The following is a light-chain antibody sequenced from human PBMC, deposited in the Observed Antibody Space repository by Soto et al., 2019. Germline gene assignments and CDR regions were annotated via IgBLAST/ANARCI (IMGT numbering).Light chain of an antibody. CDR3: QSYDTSLSGSV. V-gene: IGLV1-40*01. CDR2: GNT. J-gene: IGLJ2*01. Sequence: QSVLTQPPSVSGAPGQRVTISCTGSSSNIGAGYDVHWYQQLPGTAPKLLIYGNTKRPSGVPDRFSGSKSGTSASLAITGLQAEDAADYYRQSYDTSLSGSVFDGGTKLTVL. CDR1: SSNIGAGYD.